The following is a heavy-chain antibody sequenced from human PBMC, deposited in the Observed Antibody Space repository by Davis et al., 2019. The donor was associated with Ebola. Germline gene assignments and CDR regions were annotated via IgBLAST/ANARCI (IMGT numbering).Heavy chain of an antibody. D-gene: IGHD4-17*01. CDR2: MYYSGST. Sequence: LRLSCAASGGSISSGGYSWSWLRQPPGTGLEWIGYMYYSGSTYYNPSLKSRVTISGDTSKNQFSLKLSSVTAADTAVYYCARVASYGDYFDYWGLGTLVTVSS. V-gene: IGHV4-30-4*07. CDR3: ARVASYGDYFDY. J-gene: IGHJ4*02. CDR1: GGSISSGGYS.